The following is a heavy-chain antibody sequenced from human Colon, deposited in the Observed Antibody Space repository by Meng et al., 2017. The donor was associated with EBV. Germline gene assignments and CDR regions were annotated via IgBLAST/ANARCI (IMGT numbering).Heavy chain of an antibody. Sequence: HLKESGPALVKPSETLSLPCTVSGGSISSDTYYWGWIRQPPGKGLEWIGSLYYSGSTYSNPSLKSRVTISVDTSKNHFSLKLSSVTAADTAVYYCARRGSRSGWYAYDYWGQGTLVTVSS. D-gene: IGHD6-19*01. V-gene: IGHV4-39*02. CDR3: ARRGSRSGWYAYDY. J-gene: IGHJ4*02. CDR1: GGSISSDTYY. CDR2: LYYSGST.